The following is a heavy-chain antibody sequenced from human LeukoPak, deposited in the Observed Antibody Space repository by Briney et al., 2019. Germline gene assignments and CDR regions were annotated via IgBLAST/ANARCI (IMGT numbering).Heavy chain of an antibody. CDR3: ARGQWLVQAFFDY. J-gene: IGHJ4*02. CDR2: ISSSGSTI. V-gene: IGHV3-48*03. CDR1: GFTFSSYE. Sequence: GGSLRLSCAASGFTFSSYEMNWVRQAPGKGLEWVSYISSSGSTIYYADSVKGRFTISRDNAKNSLYLQMNSLRAEDTAVYYCARGQWLVQAFFDYWGQGTLVTVSS. D-gene: IGHD6-19*01.